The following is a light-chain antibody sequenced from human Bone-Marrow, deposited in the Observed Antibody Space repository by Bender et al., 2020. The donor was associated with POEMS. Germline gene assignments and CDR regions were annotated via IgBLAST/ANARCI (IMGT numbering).Light chain of an antibody. CDR3: LLYYNYTWV. Sequence: QTVVTQEPSLTVSPGGTVTLTCAPSTGAVTSGCFPNWFQQKPGQAPRTLVYRTANKPSWTPARFSGSLLGGKAALTVSGVQPEDEADYYCLLYYNYTWVFGGGTKLTVL. J-gene: IGLJ3*02. CDR1: TGAVTSGCF. V-gene: IGLV7-43*01. CDR2: RTA.